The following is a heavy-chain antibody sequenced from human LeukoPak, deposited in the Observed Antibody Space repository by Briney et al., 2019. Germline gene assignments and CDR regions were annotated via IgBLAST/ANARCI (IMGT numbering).Heavy chain of an antibody. J-gene: IGHJ3*01. CDR3: AGGVTYGAFDL. Sequence: SETLSLTCTVSGGPIGSYYWSWLRQPPGKGLEWIGYIYCSGSTTYNPSLKSRVTMSVDTSKKQFSLKLPSVTAADTAVFYRAGGVTYGAFDLWGQGTMVTVSS. CDR2: IYCSGST. V-gene: IGHV4-59*08. CDR1: GGPIGSYY. D-gene: IGHD4-17*01.